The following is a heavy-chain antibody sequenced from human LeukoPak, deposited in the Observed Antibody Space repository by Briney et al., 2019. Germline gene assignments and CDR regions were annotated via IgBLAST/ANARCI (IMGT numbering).Heavy chain of an antibody. CDR2: IYDSGNT. J-gene: IGHJ6*03. Sequence: SETLSLTCAVSGGSISSGGYSWIWIRQPPGKGLEWIGYIYDSGNTYYNPSLKSRLIISVDMSKNQFSLKLSSVTAADTAVYYCAREGGWGAVAGYYYYYYMDVWGKGTTVTISS. D-gene: IGHD6-19*01. V-gene: IGHV4-30-4*07. CDR1: GGSISSGGYS. CDR3: AREGGWGAVAGYYYYYYMDV.